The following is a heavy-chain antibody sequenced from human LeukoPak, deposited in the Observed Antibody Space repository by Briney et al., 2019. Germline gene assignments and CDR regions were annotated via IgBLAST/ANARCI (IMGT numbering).Heavy chain of an antibody. V-gene: IGHV7-4-1*02. CDR3: ARDLKSGYYYYGMDV. Sequence: ASVKVSCKASGYTFTNYAMNWVRQAPGQGLEWMGWINTNTGNPTYAQGFTGRFVFSLDTSVSTAYLQISSLKAEDTAVYYCARDLKSGYYYYGMDVWGQGTTVTASS. J-gene: IGHJ6*02. CDR2: INTNTGNP. CDR1: GYTFTNYA.